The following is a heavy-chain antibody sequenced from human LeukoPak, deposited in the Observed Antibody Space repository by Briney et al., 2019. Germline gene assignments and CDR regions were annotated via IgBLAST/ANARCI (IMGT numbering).Heavy chain of an antibody. V-gene: IGHV4-39*01. Sequence: SETLSLTRTVPGGSISSSSYYWGWIRQPPGKGLEWIGSIYYSRSTYYNPSLKSRVTISVDTSKNQFSLKLSSVTAADTAVYYCARQDDSSSYAFDIWGQGTMVTVSS. CDR3: ARQDDSSSYAFDI. CDR1: GGSISSSSYY. J-gene: IGHJ3*02. D-gene: IGHD6-13*01. CDR2: IYYSRST.